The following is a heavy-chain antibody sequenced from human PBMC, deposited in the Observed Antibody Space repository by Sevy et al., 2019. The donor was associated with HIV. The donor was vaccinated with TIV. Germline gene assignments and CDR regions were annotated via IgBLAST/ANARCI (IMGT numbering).Heavy chain of an antibody. Sequence: GGSLRLSCAASGFIFSSYWMSWVRQAPGKGLEWVANIKQDRSEKYYVYSVKGRFTISRDNAKNSLYLQMNSLRAEDTAVYYCARDPRVWGSAFDIWGQGTMVTVSS. J-gene: IGHJ3*02. CDR3: ARDPRVWGSAFDI. CDR1: GFIFSSYW. V-gene: IGHV3-7*01. CDR2: IKQDRSEK. D-gene: IGHD3-16*01.